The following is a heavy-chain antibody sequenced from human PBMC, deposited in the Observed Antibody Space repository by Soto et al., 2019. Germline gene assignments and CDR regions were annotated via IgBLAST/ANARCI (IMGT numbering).Heavy chain of an antibody. D-gene: IGHD4-17*01. CDR2: ITYSGST. CDR3: ASLYGDYVPY. CDR1: GDSISSSSYY. V-gene: IGHV4-39*01. Sequence: QLQLQESGPGLVKPSETLSLTCSVSGDSISSSSYYWGWIRQPPGKGLEWIGTITYSGSTYYNPSLKRRVPTPVDTSRNRFSLQVSALTPADTAGYYCASLYGDYVPYWGQGILVSVSS. J-gene: IGHJ4*02.